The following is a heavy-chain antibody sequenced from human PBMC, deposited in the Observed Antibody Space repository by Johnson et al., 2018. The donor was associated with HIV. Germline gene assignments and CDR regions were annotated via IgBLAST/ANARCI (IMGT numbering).Heavy chain of an antibody. J-gene: IGHJ3*02. CDR1: GFTFSSYD. CDR3: AKRHGPIVGATHDAFDI. V-gene: IGHV3-13*01. D-gene: IGHD1-26*01. CDR2: IGTAGDT. Sequence: VQLVESGGGLVQPGGSLRLSCAASGFTFSSYDMHWVRQATGKGLEWVSAIGTAGDTYYPGSVKGRFTISRDSSKNTLYLQMNSLRAEDTAVYYCAKRHGPIVGATHDAFDIGGQGTMVTVSS.